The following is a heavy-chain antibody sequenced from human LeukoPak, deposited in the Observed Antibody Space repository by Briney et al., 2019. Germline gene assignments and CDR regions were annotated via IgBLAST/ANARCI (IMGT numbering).Heavy chain of an antibody. V-gene: IGHV3-30*18. J-gene: IGHJ6*02. CDR2: ISYDGSNK. Sequence: GRSLRLSCAASGFTFSSYGMHRVRQAPGKGLEWVAVISYDGSNKYYADSVKGRFTISRDNSKNTLYLQMNSLRAEDTAVYYCAKVTYAYGDPYYYGMDVWGQGTTVTVSS. CDR3: AKVTYAYGDPYYYGMDV. D-gene: IGHD4-17*01. CDR1: GFTFSSYG.